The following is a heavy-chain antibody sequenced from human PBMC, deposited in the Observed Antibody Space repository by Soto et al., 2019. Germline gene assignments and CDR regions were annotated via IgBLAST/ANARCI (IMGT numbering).Heavy chain of an antibody. J-gene: IGHJ5*02. Sequence: SETLSLTCTVSGASISGYYWSWIRKSAGKGLEWIGRIYATGTTDYNPSLKSRVMMSVDTSKKQFSLKLRSVTAADTAVYYCVRDGTKTLRDWFDPWGQGISVTVSS. CDR2: IYATGTT. V-gene: IGHV4-4*07. CDR1: GASISGYY. D-gene: IGHD1-1*01. CDR3: VRDGTKTLRDWFDP.